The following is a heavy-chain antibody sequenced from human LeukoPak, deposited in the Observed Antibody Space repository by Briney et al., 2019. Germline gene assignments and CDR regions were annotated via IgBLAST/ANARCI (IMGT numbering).Heavy chain of an antibody. V-gene: IGHV3-21*01. J-gene: IGHJ4*02. CDR2: IDPSSTYI. CDR1: GFTFRSYS. D-gene: IGHD2-2*01. Sequence: PGGSLRLSCAASGFTFRSYSMNWVRQAPGKGLEWVSAIDPSSTYIYYADSVKGRFTISRDNAENSLYLQMDSLRVEDTAVYYCARAPTVLVGYCSSSSCQADYWGQGTLVTVSS. CDR3: ARAPTVLVGYCSSSSCQADY.